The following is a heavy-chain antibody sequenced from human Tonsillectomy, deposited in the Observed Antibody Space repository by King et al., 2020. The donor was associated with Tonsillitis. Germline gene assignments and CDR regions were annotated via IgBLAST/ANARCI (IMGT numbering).Heavy chain of an antibody. CDR1: GGSISSGGYS. D-gene: IGHD3-10*01. CDR3: ARAGWFGELSVCYFDY. J-gene: IGHJ4*02. V-gene: IGHV4-30-4*07. Sequence: QLQESGPGLVKPSQTLSLTCAVSGGSISSGGYSWSWIRQPPGKGLEWIGNIYYSGSTYYNPSFKSRVNISIDTSKNQFSLKLRSVTAADTAVYYCARAGWFGELSVCYFDYWGQGTLVTVSS. CDR2: IYYSGST.